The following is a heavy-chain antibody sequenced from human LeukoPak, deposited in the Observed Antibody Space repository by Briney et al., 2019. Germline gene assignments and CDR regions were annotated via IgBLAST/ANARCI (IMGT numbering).Heavy chain of an antibody. CDR2: INAGNGNT. Sequence: ASVKVSCKASGYTFTGYYMHWVRQSPGQGLEWMGWINAGNGNTKYSQKFQGRVTITRDTSASTAYMELSSLRSEDTAVYYCARGQLAPFDYWGQRTLVTVSS. D-gene: IGHD6-13*01. CDR1: GYTFTGYY. J-gene: IGHJ4*02. CDR3: ARGQLAPFDY. V-gene: IGHV1-3*01.